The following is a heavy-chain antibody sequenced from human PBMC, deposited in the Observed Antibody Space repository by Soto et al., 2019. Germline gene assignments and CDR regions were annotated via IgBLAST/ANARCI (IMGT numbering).Heavy chain of an antibody. CDR3: AREGYSNYGGSDY. J-gene: IGHJ4*02. Sequence: PSETLSLTCTVSGGSISSGGYYWSWIRQHPGKGLEWIGYIYYSGSTYYNPSLKSRVTISVDTSKNQFSLKLSSVTAAGTAVYYCAREGYSNYGGSDYWGQGTLVTVSS. CDR1: GGSISSGGYY. V-gene: IGHV4-31*03. CDR2: IYYSGST. D-gene: IGHD4-4*01.